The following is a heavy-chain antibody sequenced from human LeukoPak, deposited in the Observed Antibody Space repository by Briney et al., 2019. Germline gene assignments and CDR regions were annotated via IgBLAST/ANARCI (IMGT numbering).Heavy chain of an antibody. Sequence: GRSLRLSCAASGFSLSAYGVQWVRQAPGKGLEWVAVIWYDGTSKDYADSVKGRFTFSRDNSKNTLYLQMNSLTVEDTAVYYCARSQSSSLIDYWGQGTLVTVSS. D-gene: IGHD6-13*01. CDR1: GFSLSAYG. CDR3: ARSQSSSLIDY. CDR2: IWYDGTSK. V-gene: IGHV3-33*01. J-gene: IGHJ4*02.